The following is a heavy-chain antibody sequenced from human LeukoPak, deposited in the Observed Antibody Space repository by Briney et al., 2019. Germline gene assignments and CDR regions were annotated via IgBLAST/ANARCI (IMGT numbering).Heavy chain of an antibody. CDR2: IFSDGSNE. D-gene: IGHD3-16*01. Sequence: PGRSLGLSCAASGFSLGSHVMHWVRQAPGKGLEWVALIFSDGSNEYYADSVKGRFTISRDNSKNTLYLQINGLTSEDTAAYSCARGIWETNSVAFDLWGQGTMVIVS. CDR1: GFSLGSHV. J-gene: IGHJ3*01. CDR3: ARGIWETNSVAFDL. V-gene: IGHV3-30*04.